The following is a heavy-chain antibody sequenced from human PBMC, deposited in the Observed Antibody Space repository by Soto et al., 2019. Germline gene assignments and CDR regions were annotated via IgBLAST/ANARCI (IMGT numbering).Heavy chain of an antibody. J-gene: IGHJ6*02. CDR3: ARDLTTEPYYSYYGMDV. Sequence: QVQLVESGGGVVQPGRSLRLSCAASGFTFSSYGMHWVRQAPGKGLEWVAVIWYDGSNKYYADSVKGRFTISRDNSKNTLYLQMNSLRAEDTAVYYCARDLTTEPYYSYYGMDVWGQGTTFTVSS. CDR2: IWYDGSNK. V-gene: IGHV3-33*01. CDR1: GFTFSSYG. D-gene: IGHD3-22*01.